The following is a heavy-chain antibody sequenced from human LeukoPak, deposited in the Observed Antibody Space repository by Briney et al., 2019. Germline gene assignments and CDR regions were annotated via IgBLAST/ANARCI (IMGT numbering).Heavy chain of an antibody. CDR3: AREDGSASYYNNWFDT. CDR1: GFTFSFYG. Sequence: GRSLRLSRAASGFTFSFYGMHWVRQAPGKGLEWVAVIWSDGSNKYYADSVKDRFTISRDNSKNTLYLQMNSLRAEDTAVYYCAREDGSASYYNNWFDTWGQGTLVTVSS. J-gene: IGHJ5*02. V-gene: IGHV3-33*01. D-gene: IGHD3-10*01. CDR2: IWSDGSNK.